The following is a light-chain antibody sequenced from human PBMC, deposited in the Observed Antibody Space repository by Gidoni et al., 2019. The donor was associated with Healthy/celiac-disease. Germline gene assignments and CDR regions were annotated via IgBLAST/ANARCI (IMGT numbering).Light chain of an antibody. CDR1: SSDVGSYNL. J-gene: IGLJ2*01. Sequence: QSALTPPASVSGSPGQSITISCTGTSSDVGSYNLVSWYQQHPGKAPKLMIYEVSKRPSGVSNRFSGSKSGNTASLTSSGLQAEDEADYYCCSYAGSSTSFGGGTKLTVL. CDR2: EVS. CDR3: CSYAGSSTS. V-gene: IGLV2-23*02.